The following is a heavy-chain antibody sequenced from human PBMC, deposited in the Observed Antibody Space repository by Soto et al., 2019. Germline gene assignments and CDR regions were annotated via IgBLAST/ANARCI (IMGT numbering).Heavy chain of an antibody. V-gene: IGHV4-31*03. Sequence: QVQLQESGPGLVKPSQTLSLTCTVSGGSISSGGYYWSWIRKHPGKGLEWIGYISYSGSTYYNPSLASRVTISVDTSKNQFSLKLSSVTAADTAVYYCSRDALSRDSIWGQGTLVTVSS. CDR3: SRDALSRDSI. CDR1: GGSISSGGYY. CDR2: ISYSGST. J-gene: IGHJ4*02. D-gene: IGHD3-22*01.